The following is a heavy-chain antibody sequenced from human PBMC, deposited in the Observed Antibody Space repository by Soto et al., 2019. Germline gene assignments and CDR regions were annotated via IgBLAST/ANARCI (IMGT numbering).Heavy chain of an antibody. CDR2: LNNNGDSYTT. Sequence: EVQLVESGGGLVQPGGSLRLSCEASGFRFNDHYMDWVRQAPGKGLEWVGRLNNNGDSYTTDYAASVKGRCPFSSDDSKYSGYLQMNSLTTEDTAMYYCGREQSGGAQPVDYWGQGTLVTVSS. J-gene: IGHJ4*02. D-gene: IGHD3-10*01. CDR3: GREQSGGAQPVDY. CDR1: GFRFNDHY. V-gene: IGHV3-72*01.